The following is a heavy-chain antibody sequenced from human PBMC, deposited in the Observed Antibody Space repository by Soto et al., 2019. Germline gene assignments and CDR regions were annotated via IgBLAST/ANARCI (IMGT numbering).Heavy chain of an antibody. CDR1: GGSFSGYY. CDR2: INHSGST. D-gene: IGHD3-22*01. V-gene: IGHV4-34*01. J-gene: IGHJ2*01. Sequence: QVQLQQWGAGLLKPSETLSLTCAVYGGSFSGYYWSWIRQTPGKGLEWIGEINHSGSTNYNPSLKSRVTISVDTSKNQFSLKLRSVSAADTAVYYCARRITMRVVVITPWYFDLWGRGTLVTVSS. CDR3: ARRITMRVVVITPWYFDL.